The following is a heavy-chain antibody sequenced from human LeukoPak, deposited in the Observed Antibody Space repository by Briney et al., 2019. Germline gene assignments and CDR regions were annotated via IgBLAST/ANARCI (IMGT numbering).Heavy chain of an antibody. J-gene: IGHJ4*02. V-gene: IGHV4-34*01. CDR3: AREARHYYYDSSGYPYFDY. CDR2: INHSGST. CDR1: GGSFSGYY. Sequence: SSETLSLTCAVYGGSFSGYYWSWIRQPPGKGLEWIGEINHSGSTNYNPSLKSRVTISVDTSKNQFSLKLSSVTAADTAVYYCAREARHYYYDSSGYPYFDYWGQGTLVTVSS. D-gene: IGHD3-22*01.